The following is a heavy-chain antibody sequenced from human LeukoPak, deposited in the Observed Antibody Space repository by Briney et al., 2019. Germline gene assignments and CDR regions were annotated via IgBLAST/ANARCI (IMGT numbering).Heavy chain of an antibody. CDR3: ARAGRGYYDY. Sequence: SQTLSLTCAISGDSVSSNSATWHWIRQSPSRGLEWLARTYFRSKWIYDYAPSLKSRLTFSPDTSKNQFALQLNSVTPEDTAVYFCARAGRGYYDYWGQGTLATVSS. V-gene: IGHV6-1*01. D-gene: IGHD3-22*01. CDR1: GDSVSSNSAT. CDR2: TYFRSKWIY. J-gene: IGHJ4*02.